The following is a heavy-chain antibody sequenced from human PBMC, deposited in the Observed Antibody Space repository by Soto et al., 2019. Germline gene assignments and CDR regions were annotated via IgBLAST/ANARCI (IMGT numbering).Heavy chain of an antibody. D-gene: IGHD2-2*01. CDR1: GGSITSSGYY. CDR2: TSNSGST. J-gene: IGHJ4*02. Sequence: QVQLQESGPGLVKPSQTLSLTCTVSGGSITSSGYYWSWIRQHPGEGLEWIGFTSNSGSTSYNPYLKSRITRSGDTASDPFPLDPEAVPSAGTAVYFFAGGGGSTKVDYWGQGTLVTVSP. CDR3: AGGGGSTKVDY. V-gene: IGHV4-31*08.